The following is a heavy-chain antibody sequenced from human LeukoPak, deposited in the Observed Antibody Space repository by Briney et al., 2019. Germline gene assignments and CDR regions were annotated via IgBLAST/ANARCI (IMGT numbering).Heavy chain of an antibody. CDR2: IRYDGNNK. D-gene: IGHD2-2*01. CDR1: GFTFSSYG. CDR3: AKDRLIVPAASSFDY. J-gene: IGHJ4*02. Sequence: GGSLRLSCAASGFTFSSYGMHWVRQAPGKGLEWVAFIRYDGNNKNYADSVRGRFTISGDNSKNTVYLQMNSLRAEDTAVYYCAKDRLIVPAASSFDYWGQGTLVTVSS. V-gene: IGHV3-30*02.